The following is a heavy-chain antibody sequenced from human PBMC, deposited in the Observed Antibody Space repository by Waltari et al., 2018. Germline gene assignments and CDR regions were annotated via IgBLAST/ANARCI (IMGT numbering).Heavy chain of an antibody. CDR2: IKQDGREK. Sequence: EVQLVESGGGLVQPGGSLRLSCAASGFTFSSYWMSWVRQAPGKGLEWVANIKQDGREKYYVDSVKGRFTISRDNAKNSLYLQMNSLRAEDTAVYYCARDPRSSWFRYFDYWGQGTLVTVSS. V-gene: IGHV3-7*03. CDR1: GFTFSSYW. D-gene: IGHD6-13*01. CDR3: ARDPRSSWFRYFDY. J-gene: IGHJ4*02.